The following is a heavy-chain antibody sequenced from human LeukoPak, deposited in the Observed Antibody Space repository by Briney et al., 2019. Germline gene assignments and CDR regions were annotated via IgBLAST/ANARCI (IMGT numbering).Heavy chain of an antibody. D-gene: IGHD5-12*01. CDR2: IYPGDSDT. CDR1: GYSSTSYW. J-gene: IGHJ4*02. CDR3: ARPIGGYAAI. Sequence: GESLKISCKASGYSSTSYWIGWVRQMPGKGLEWMGLIYPGDSDTRYRPSFQGQVTFSADKSISTAYLQWSSLKASDTATYFCARPIGGYAAIWGQGTLVTVSS. V-gene: IGHV5-51*01.